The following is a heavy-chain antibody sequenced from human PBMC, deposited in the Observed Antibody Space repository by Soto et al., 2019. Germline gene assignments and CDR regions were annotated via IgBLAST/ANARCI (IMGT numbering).Heavy chain of an antibody. V-gene: IGHV3-23*01. CDR2: ISGSGGST. J-gene: IGHJ6*02. CDR1: GFTFSSYA. Sequence: GGSLRLSCAASGFTFSSYAMSWVRQAPGKGLEWVSAISGSGGSTYYADSVKGRFTISRDNSKNTLYLQMNSLRAEDTAVYYFAKFFPDDYGDIYYYYYGMDVWGQGTTVTVSS. D-gene: IGHD4-17*01. CDR3: AKFFPDDYGDIYYYYYGMDV.